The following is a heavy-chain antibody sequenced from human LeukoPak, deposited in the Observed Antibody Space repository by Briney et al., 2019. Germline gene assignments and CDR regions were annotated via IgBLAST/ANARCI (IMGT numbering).Heavy chain of an antibody. CDR1: VYTFTAYY. J-gene: IGHJ4*02. V-gene: IGHV1-2*02. Sequence: ASVKLCCKASVYTFTAYYIHRVRMAPGQGHEWMGWIKPHSGDTHYVQTFQGRVTMTMDTSITTAYMELSVRSDDTGVYYCAKFDRDWGTLHYWGRGTVVSVS. CDR3: AKFDRDWGTLHY. D-gene: IGHD7-27*01. CDR2: IKPHSGDT.